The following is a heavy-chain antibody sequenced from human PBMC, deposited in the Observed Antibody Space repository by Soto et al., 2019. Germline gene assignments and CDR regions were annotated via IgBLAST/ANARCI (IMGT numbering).Heavy chain of an antibody. CDR3: ARGGSWFGELLHFDY. CDR2: ISAYNGNT. J-gene: IGHJ4*02. Sequence: ASVKVSCKASGYTFTSYGISWVRQAPGQGLEWMGWISAYNGNTNYAQKLQGRVTMTTDTSTSTTYMELRSLRSDDTAVYYCARGGSWFGELLHFDYWGQGTLVTVSS. D-gene: IGHD3-10*01. CDR1: GYTFTSYG. V-gene: IGHV1-18*01.